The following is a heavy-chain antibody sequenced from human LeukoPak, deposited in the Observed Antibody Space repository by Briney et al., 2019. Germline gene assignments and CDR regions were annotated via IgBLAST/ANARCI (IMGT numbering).Heavy chain of an antibody. J-gene: IGHJ4*02. D-gene: IGHD2-21*01. Sequence: ASVKVSCKASGYTFTSYYMHWVRQAPGQGLEWMGIINPSGGSTSYAQKFQGRVTMTEDTSTDTAYMELSSLRSEDTAVYYCATDRGDSHFDYWGQGTLVTVSS. CDR1: GYTFTSYY. CDR3: ATDRGDSHFDY. V-gene: IGHV1-46*01. CDR2: INPSGGST.